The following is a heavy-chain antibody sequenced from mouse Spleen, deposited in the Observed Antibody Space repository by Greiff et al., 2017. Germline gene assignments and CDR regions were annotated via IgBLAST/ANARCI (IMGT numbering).Heavy chain of an antibody. CDR2: IDPETGGT. D-gene: IGHD2-1*01. J-gene: IGHJ2*01. V-gene: IGHV1-15*01. CDR3: TRRNGNYVFDY. CDR1: GYTFTDYE. Sequence: VQLQQSGAELVRPGASVTLSCKASGYTFTDYEMHWVKQTPVHGLEWIGAIDPETGGTAYNQKFKGKAILTADKSSSTAYMELRSLTSEDSAVYYCTRRNGNYVFDYWGQGTTLTVSS.